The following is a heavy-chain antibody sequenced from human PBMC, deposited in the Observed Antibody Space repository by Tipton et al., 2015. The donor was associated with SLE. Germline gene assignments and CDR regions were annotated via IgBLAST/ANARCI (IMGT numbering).Heavy chain of an antibody. J-gene: IGHJ3*02. V-gene: IGHV1-2*06. CDR1: EYTFTEYF. Sequence: QLVQSGAEVKKPGASVKVSCKASEYTFTEYFLHWVRQAPGQGLEWMGRINPNSGDTNFAQKFQGRVTMTRDTSIGTAYMELSGLKSDDTALYYCVRDSRRFTLDIWGQGTMITVSS. CDR3: VRDSRRFTLDI. CDR2: INPNSGDT. D-gene: IGHD3-3*01.